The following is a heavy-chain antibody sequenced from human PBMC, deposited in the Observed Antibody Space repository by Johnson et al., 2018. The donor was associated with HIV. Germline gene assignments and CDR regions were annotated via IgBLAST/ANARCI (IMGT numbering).Heavy chain of an antibody. Sequence: QVQLVESGGGVVQPGRSLRLSCAASGFTFSSYAMHWVRQAPGKGLEWVAVISYDGSIKYYADSVKGRFTISRDNSKNTLHLQMNSLRAEDTAVYYCARVLRLPRLGAFDIWGQGTMVTVSS. CDR2: ISYDGSIK. V-gene: IGHV3-30*04. CDR3: ARVLRLPRLGAFDI. J-gene: IGHJ3*02. D-gene: IGHD5-12*01. CDR1: GFTFSSYA.